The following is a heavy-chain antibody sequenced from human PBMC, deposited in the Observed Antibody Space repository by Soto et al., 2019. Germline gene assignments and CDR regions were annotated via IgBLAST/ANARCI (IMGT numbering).Heavy chain of an antibody. D-gene: IGHD3-16*02. Sequence: GGSLRLSCAASGFTFSSYAMSWVRQAPGKGLEWVSAISGSGGSTYYADSVKGRFTISRDNSKNTLYLQMNSLGAEETAVYYCAKGGYYDYIWGSYHYYFDYWGQGTLVTVSS. CDR3: AKGGYYDYIWGSYHYYFDY. V-gene: IGHV3-23*01. J-gene: IGHJ4*02. CDR2: ISGSGGST. CDR1: GFTFSSYA.